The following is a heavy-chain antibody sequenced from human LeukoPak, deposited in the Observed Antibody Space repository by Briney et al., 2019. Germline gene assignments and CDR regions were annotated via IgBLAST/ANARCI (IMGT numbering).Heavy chain of an antibody. D-gene: IGHD2-15*01. CDR1: GGSFSGYY. J-gene: IGHJ5*02. V-gene: IGHV4-34*01. CDR3: ARGSGYSGFDP. CDR2: INHSGST. Sequence: PSETLSLTCAVYGGSFSGYYWSWIRQPPGKGLEWIGEINHSGSTNYNPSLKSRVTISVDTSKNQFSLKLSSVTAADTAVYYCARGSGYSGFDPWGQGTLVTVSS.